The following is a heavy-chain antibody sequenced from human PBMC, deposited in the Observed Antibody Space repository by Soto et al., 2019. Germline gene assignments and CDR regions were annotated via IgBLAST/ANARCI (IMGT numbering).Heavy chain of an antibody. CDR1: GDSISRSSNW. V-gene: IGHV4-4*02. Sequence: PSETLSLTCAVSGDSISRSSNWWNWVRQPPGKGLEWIGEIYHSGGTNYNPSLKSRVTISVDKSKNQFSLKLNSVTAADTAVYYCANLGMSPTVVDYWGQGTLVTVSS. CDR2: IYHSGGT. D-gene: IGHD4-17*01. CDR3: ANLGMSPTVVDY. J-gene: IGHJ4*02.